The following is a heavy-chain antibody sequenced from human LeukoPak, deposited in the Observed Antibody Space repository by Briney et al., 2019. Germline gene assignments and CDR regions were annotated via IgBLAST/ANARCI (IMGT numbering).Heavy chain of an antibody. CDR3: ARVCSGYCPIDAFDI. J-gene: IGHJ3*02. CDR2: ISYDGSNK. CDR1: GFTFSSYA. Sequence: GGSLRLSCAASGFTFSSYAMHWVRQAPGKGLEWVAVISYDGSNKYYADSVKGRFTISRDNSKNTLYLQMNSLRAEDTAVYYCARVCSGYCPIDAFDIWGQGTMVTVSS. V-gene: IGHV3-30-3*01. D-gene: IGHD3-3*01.